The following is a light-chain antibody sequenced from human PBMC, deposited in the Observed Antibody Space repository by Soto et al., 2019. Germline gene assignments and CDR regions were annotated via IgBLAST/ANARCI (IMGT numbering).Light chain of an antibody. Sequence: EVVMTQSPATLSVSPGERATLSCRASQHVDTYLAWYQQKPGQAPSLLIYHASTRATGVPARFSGSGSGTEFTLTISGLQSEDFAVYYCQQYNNWPLTFGGGTKVEIK. V-gene: IGKV3-15*01. CDR2: HAS. CDR1: QHVDTY. J-gene: IGKJ4*01. CDR3: QQYNNWPLT.